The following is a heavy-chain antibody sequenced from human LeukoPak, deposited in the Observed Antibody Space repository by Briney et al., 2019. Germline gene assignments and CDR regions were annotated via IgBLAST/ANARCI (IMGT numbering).Heavy chain of an antibody. V-gene: IGHV4-59*12. D-gene: IGHD3-22*01. CDR2: IYYSGST. J-gene: IGHJ3*02. Sequence: SETLSLTCTVSGGSISSYYWSWIRQPPGKGLEWIGYIYYSGSTNYNPSLKSRVTISVDTSKNQFSLKLSSVTAADTAVYYCARDLPSGLDAFDIWGQGTMVTVSS. CDR1: GGSISSYY. CDR3: ARDLPSGLDAFDI.